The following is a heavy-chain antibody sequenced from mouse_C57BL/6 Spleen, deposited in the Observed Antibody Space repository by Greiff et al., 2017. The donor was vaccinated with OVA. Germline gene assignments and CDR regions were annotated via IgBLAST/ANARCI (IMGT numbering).Heavy chain of an antibody. CDR3: ARGGVFINHFDY. J-gene: IGHJ2*01. V-gene: IGHV5-17*01. D-gene: IGHD1-1*01. CDR1: GFTFSDYG. Sequence: DVHLVESGGGLVKPGGSLKLSCAASGFTFSDYGMHWVRQAPEKGLEWVAYISSGSSTIYYADTVKGRFTISRDNAKNTLFLQMTSLRSEDTAMYYCARGGVFINHFDYWGQGTTLTVSS. CDR2: ISSGSSTI.